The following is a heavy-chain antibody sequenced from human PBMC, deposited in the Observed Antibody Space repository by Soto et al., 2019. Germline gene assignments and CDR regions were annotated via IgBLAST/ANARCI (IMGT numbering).Heavy chain of an antibody. Sequence: QVQLQQWGAGLLKPSETLSLTCAVYGGSFSGYYWSWIRQPPGKGLEWIGEINHSGTTNYNPSLKSPVTISVDTSKNQFSVKLSSVTAADTAVYYCARGGIVVVVAATPRWFDPWGQGTLVTVSS. V-gene: IGHV4-34*01. D-gene: IGHD2-15*01. CDR1: GGSFSGYY. J-gene: IGHJ5*02. CDR3: ARGGIVVVVAATPRWFDP. CDR2: INHSGTT.